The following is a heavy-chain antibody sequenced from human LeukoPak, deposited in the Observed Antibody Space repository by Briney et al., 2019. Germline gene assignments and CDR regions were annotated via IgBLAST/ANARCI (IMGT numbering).Heavy chain of an antibody. J-gene: IGHJ4*02. CDR2: INSDGSST. Sequence: GALRLSCAASGFTFSSYWMHWVRQAPGKGLVWVSRINSDGSSTSYADSVKGRFTISRDNAKNTLYLQMNSLRAEDTAVYYCARRDYYDSSGYRVDFWGQGALVTVSS. CDR3: ARRDYYDSSGYRVDF. CDR1: GFTFSSYW. D-gene: IGHD3-22*01. V-gene: IGHV3-74*01.